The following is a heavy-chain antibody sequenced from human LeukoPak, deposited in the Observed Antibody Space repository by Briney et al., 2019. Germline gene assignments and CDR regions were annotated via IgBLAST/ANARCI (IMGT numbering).Heavy chain of an antibody. CDR3: ASLGELGVY. D-gene: IGHD1-26*01. Sequence: PGGSLRLSCAASGFTFSSYEMNWVRQAPGKGLEWVSYISSSGSTIYYADSVKGRFTISRDNAKNSLYLQMNSLRAEDTAVCYCASLGELGVYWGQGTLVTVSS. CDR1: GFTFSSYE. J-gene: IGHJ4*02. CDR2: ISSSGSTI. V-gene: IGHV3-48*03.